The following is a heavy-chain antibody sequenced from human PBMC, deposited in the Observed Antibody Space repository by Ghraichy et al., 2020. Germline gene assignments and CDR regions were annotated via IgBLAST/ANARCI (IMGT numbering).Heavy chain of an antibody. D-gene: IGHD5-18*01. CDR3: TRHQRGYSYGYNDY. CDR2: IFYSGST. J-gene: IGHJ4*02. Sequence: SETLSLTCIVSGGSISSSSNYWGWIRQPPGKGLEWIGSIFYSGSTYYNPSLKSRVTISVDTSKNQFSLKLSSVTAADTAVYYCTRHQRGYSYGYNDYWGQGALVTVSS. CDR1: GGSISSSSNY. V-gene: IGHV4-39*01.